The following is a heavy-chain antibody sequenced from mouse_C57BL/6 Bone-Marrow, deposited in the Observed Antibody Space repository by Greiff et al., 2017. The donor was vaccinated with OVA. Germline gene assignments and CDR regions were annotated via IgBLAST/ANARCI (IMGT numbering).Heavy chain of an antibody. Sequence: EVKLVESGGGLVKPGGSLKLSCAASGFTFSSYTMYWVRQTPEKRLEWVATISGGGGNTYYPDSVKGRFTLSRDNAKNTLYLQMSRLRSDDTALYYCARHDYGSSGGLFAYWGQGTLVTVSA. V-gene: IGHV5-9*01. CDR1: GFTFSSYT. CDR2: ISGGGGNT. D-gene: IGHD1-1*01. CDR3: ARHDYGSSGGLFAY. J-gene: IGHJ3*01.